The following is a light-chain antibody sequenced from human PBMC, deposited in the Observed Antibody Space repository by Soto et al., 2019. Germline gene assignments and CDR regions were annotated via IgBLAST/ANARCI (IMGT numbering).Light chain of an antibody. J-gene: IGKJ3*01. CDR3: QKYNSAPFT. CDR2: AAS. V-gene: IGKV1-27*01. CDR1: QGISNE. Sequence: DIQMTQSPSSLSTFVGDRVTITCRASQGISNELAWFQQKPGKVPKLLMYAASTLQSGVPSRFSGSGSGTDFTLTINSLQPEDVATYYFQKYNSAPFTFGPGTKVDIK.